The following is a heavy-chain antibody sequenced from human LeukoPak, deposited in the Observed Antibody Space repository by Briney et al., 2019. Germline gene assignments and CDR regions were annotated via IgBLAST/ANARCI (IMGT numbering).Heavy chain of an antibody. Sequence: SETLSLTCTLSGVSITSRSYYWAWIRQSPGERLEWIGTINYSGNAYYNPSLKSRVTISVDTSKNQFSLKLSSVTAADTAVYYCARSQQWLVPVDYFDYWGQGTLVTVSS. CDR3: ARSQQWLVPVDYFDY. J-gene: IGHJ4*02. V-gene: IGHV4-39*01. CDR2: INYSGNA. CDR1: GVSITSRSYY. D-gene: IGHD6-19*01.